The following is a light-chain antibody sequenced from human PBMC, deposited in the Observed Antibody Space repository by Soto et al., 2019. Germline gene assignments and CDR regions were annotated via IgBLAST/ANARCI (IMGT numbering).Light chain of an antibody. CDR3: QHYCSTPLT. Sequence: DIVMTQSPDSLAVSLGERATINCKSSQSVLYSSNNKNYLAWYQQKPGQPPKLLIYWASTRESGVPDRFSGSGSGTDFTLTISSLKAEDVAVYYYQHYCSTPLTFGGGTKVEIK. V-gene: IGKV4-1*01. CDR1: QSVLYSSNNKNY. J-gene: IGKJ4*01. CDR2: WAS.